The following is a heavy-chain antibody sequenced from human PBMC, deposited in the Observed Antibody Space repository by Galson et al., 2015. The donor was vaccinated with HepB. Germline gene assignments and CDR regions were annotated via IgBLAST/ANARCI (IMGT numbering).Heavy chain of an antibody. D-gene: IGHD3-22*01. CDR2: IKSKTDGGTT. J-gene: IGHJ4*02. CDR3: TTDWDDSSGFDY. Sequence: SLRLSCAASGFIFSNAWMSWVRQAPGKGLEWVGRIKSKTDGGTTDYAAPVKGRFTISRDDSKNTLYLQMNSLKTEDTAVYYCTTDWDDSSGFDYWGQGTLVTVSS. V-gene: IGHV3-15*01. CDR1: GFIFSNAW.